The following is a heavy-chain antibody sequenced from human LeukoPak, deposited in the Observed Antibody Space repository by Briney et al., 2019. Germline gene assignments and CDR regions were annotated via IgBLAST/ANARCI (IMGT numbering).Heavy chain of an antibody. CDR2: ISNDGGGT. D-gene: IGHD4-17*01. Sequence: GGSLRLSCAASGFIFNNYGLVWVRQAPGKGLEWVSAISNDGGGTTYADFVKGRFSVSRDNSKNTLFLQMNSLRAEDTAVYYCASRTTFDYWGQGTLVTVSS. J-gene: IGHJ4*02. V-gene: IGHV3-23*01. CDR1: GFIFNNYG. CDR3: ASRTTFDY.